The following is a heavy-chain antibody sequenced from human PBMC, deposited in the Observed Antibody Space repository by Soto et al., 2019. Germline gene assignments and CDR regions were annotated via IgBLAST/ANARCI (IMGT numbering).Heavy chain of an antibody. Sequence: SETLSLTCVVSGYSISSGHHWGWVRQPPGKGLEWIGLMYQSGTTYYNPSLKSRVTTTVDTSKNQFSLNLNSVSAADTAVYYCARRSSGSYGWFDPWGQGTLVTVSS. J-gene: IGHJ5*02. D-gene: IGHD1-26*01. CDR3: ARRSSGSYGWFDP. CDR2: MYQSGTT. CDR1: GYSISSGHH. V-gene: IGHV4-38-2*01.